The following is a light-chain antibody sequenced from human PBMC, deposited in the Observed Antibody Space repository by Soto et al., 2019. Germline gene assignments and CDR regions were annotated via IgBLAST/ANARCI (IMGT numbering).Light chain of an antibody. J-gene: IGLJ3*02. V-gene: IGLV1-44*01. CDR2: RNN. CDR3: AAWDDSLNGRV. Sequence: QSVLTQPPSASGTPGQRVTISCSGGSSNIGTNTVNWYQQLPGTAPKLLIYRNNQRPSGVPDRFSGSKSSTSASLVISGLQSEDEADYYCAAWDDSLNGRVFGGGTKLTVL. CDR1: SSNIGTNT.